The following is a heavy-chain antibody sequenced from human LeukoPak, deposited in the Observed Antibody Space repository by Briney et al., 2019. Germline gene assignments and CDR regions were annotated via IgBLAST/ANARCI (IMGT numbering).Heavy chain of an antibody. V-gene: IGHV3-7*03. Sequence: GGSLRLSCAASGVTFSNYWMTWVRQAPGKGLQWVANIYQDGSEKYYVDSVKGRFTISRDNAKNSLYLQMNSLRVEDRAVYYCARVGKSEDHFDYWGQGTLVTVSS. CDR1: GVTFSNYW. J-gene: IGHJ4*02. D-gene: IGHD7-27*01. CDR2: IYQDGSEK. CDR3: ARVGKSEDHFDY.